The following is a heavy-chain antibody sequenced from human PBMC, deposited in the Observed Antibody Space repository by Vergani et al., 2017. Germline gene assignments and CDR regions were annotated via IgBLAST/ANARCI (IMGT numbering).Heavy chain of an antibody. CDR2: ISWNSGSI. J-gene: IGHJ4*02. CDR3: AKGTAKVSGRGAVDY. V-gene: IGHV3-9*01. CDR1: GFTFDDYA. Sequence: EVQLVESGGGLVQPGRSLRLSCAASGFTFDDYAMHWVRQAPGKGLEWVSGISWNSGSIGYADSVKGRFTISRDNAKNSLYLQMNSLRAEDTALYYCAKGTAKVSGRGAVDYWGQGTLVTVSS. D-gene: IGHD5-18*01.